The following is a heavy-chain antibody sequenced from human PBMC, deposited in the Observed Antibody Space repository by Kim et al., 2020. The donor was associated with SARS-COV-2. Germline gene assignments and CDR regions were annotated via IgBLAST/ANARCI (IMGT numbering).Heavy chain of an antibody. D-gene: IGHD1-1*01. J-gene: IGHJ5*02. CDR3: ARDWKAEYNWFDP. Sequence: YHPSLKSRVTISVDTSKNQFSLKLSSVTAADTAVYYCARDWKAEYNWFDPWGQGTLVTVSS. V-gene: IGHV4-39*07.